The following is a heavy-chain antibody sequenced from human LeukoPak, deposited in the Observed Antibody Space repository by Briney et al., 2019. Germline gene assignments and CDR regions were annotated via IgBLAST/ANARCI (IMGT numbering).Heavy chain of an antibody. J-gene: IGHJ4*02. Sequence: PSETLSLTCTVSGGSISSSSYYWGWIRQPPGKGLEWIGSIYYSGSTYYNPSLKSRVTISVDTSKNQFSLKLSSVTAAVTAVYYCARITMVRGVIITRTTGSYYFDYWGQGTLVTVSS. CDR3: ARITMVRGVIITRTTGSYYFDY. V-gene: IGHV4-39*01. CDR1: GGSISSSSYY. CDR2: IYYSGST. D-gene: IGHD3-10*01.